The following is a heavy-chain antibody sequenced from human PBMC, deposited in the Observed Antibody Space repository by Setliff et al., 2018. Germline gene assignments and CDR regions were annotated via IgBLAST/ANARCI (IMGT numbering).Heavy chain of an antibody. D-gene: IGHD3-10*01. CDR1: GGSFSDYY. V-gene: IGHV4-59*12. Sequence: PSETLSLTCAASGGSFSDYYWTWIRQSPGKGLEWIGSIFYSGRTFYNPSVKSRVTISVDKSKNQFSLSLRSVTAADTAVYYCATDGPVLNGDYISWGQGTLVTVSS. CDR3: ATDGPVLNGDYIS. J-gene: IGHJ5*02. CDR2: IFYSGRT.